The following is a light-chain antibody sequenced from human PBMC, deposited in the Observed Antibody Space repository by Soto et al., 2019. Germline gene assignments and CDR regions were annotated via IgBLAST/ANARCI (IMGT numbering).Light chain of an antibody. CDR1: QGISSY. Sequence: DLQLTQSPSFLSASVGDRVTITCRASQGISSYLAWYQQKPGKAPKLLIYAASTLQSGVPSRFSGSGSGTEFTLTISSLQPEDFATYYCQQSSTFGPGTKVDIK. V-gene: IGKV1-9*01. CDR3: QQSST. J-gene: IGKJ3*01. CDR2: AAS.